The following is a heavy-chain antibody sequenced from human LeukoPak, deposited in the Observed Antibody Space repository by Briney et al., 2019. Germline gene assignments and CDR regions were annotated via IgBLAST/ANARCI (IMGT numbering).Heavy chain of an antibody. V-gene: IGHV4-59*01. J-gene: IGHJ4*02. CDR3: ARAGGVKTAALDLDY. D-gene: IGHD6-25*01. CDR2: IYYSGSA. Sequence: SETLSLTCTVSGGSISDYSWSWIRLPPGKGLEWIGNIYYSGSANHNPSLKSRVTISRDTSKNQFSLKLTSVTTADTAVYYCARAGGVKTAALDLDYWGQGTLVTVSS. CDR1: GGSISDYS.